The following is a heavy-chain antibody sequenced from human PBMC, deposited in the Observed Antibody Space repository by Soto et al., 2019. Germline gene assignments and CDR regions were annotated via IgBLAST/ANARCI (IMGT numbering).Heavy chain of an antibody. Sequence: EVQLVESGGGLVQPGGSLRLSCAASGFTFSSYSMHWVRPASGKGLEYVSVISSNGGSTYYANSVKGRFTVSRDTSKNTLYLKLGSLRAEDMAVYYCARGSNGDHFDYWGQGTLVTVSS. D-gene: IGHD2-8*01. J-gene: IGHJ4*02. CDR2: ISSNGGST. CDR1: GFTFSSYS. CDR3: ARGSNGDHFDY. V-gene: IGHV3-64*01.